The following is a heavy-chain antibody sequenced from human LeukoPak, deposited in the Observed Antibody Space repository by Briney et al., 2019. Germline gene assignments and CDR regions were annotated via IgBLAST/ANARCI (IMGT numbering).Heavy chain of an antibody. CDR1: GFTFSNYW. D-gene: IGHD1-7*01. Sequence: GGSLSLSCAASGFTFSNYWMSWVLQAPGKGLQWLANIKQDGSEKYYVDSVKGRFTISRDNAKKSLYLQMNSLRAEDTAVYYCARDDDWNYEDYWGQGTLVTVSS. CDR3: ARDDDWNYEDY. J-gene: IGHJ4*02. CDR2: IKQDGSEK. V-gene: IGHV3-7*01.